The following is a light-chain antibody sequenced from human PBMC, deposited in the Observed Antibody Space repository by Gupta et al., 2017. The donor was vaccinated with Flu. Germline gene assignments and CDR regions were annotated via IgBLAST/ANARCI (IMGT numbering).Light chain of an antibody. CDR3: QQSDNTRT. CDR1: QSISTY. J-gene: IGKJ1*01. V-gene: IGKV1-39*01. Sequence: SPSSLSASVGDRVTITCRASQSISTYLNWYQQKPGKAPKLLIYAASSLQSGVPSRFSGSGSGTDFTLTISNLQREDLATYYCQQSDNTRTFGQGTKVEIK. CDR2: AAS.